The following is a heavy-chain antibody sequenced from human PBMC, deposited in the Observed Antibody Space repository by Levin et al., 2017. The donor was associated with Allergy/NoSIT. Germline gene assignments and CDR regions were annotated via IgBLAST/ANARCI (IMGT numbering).Heavy chain of an antibody. D-gene: IGHD5-18*01. Sequence: GGSLRLSCVGSGFTFSSYSMNWVRQAPGKGLEWVSYISTSSSTIDYADSVKGRLTISRDNAKNSLFLQMNSLRAEDTAVYYCARLRGYSYGYADYWGQGTLVTVSS. CDR2: ISTSSSTI. CDR1: GFTFSSYS. J-gene: IGHJ4*02. V-gene: IGHV3-48*01. CDR3: ARLRGYSYGYADY.